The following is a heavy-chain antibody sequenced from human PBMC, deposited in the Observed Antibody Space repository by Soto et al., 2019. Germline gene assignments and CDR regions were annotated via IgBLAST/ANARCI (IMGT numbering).Heavy chain of an antibody. CDR2: INPSGGST. Sequence: ASVKVSCKASGYTFTSYYMHWVRQAPGQGLEWMGIINPSGGSTGYAQKFQGRVTMTRDTSTSTVYMELSSLRSEDTAVYYCARDALEVRGVNPHFWWGQGTLVTVSS. CDR1: GYTFTSYY. V-gene: IGHV1-46*03. CDR3: ARDALEVRGVNPHFW. D-gene: IGHD3-10*01. J-gene: IGHJ4*02.